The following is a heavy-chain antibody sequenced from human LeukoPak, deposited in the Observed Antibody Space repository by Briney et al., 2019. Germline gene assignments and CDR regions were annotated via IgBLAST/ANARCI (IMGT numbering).Heavy chain of an antibody. CDR2: INHSGST. CDR3: ARAGYGHGYYFDY. J-gene: IGHJ4*02. D-gene: IGHD5-12*01. Sequence: SETLSLTCAVYGGSFSGYYWSWIRQPPGRGLEWIGEINHSGSTNYNPSLKSRVTISVDTSKNQFSLKLSSVTAAGTAVYYCARAGYGHGYYFDYWGQGTLVTVSS. CDR1: GGSFSGYY. V-gene: IGHV4-34*01.